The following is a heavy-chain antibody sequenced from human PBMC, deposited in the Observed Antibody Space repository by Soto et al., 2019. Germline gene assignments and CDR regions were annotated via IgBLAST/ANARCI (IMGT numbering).Heavy chain of an antibody. Sequence: ASVKVSCKASGYTFTRYTMNWVRQAPGQRLEWMGWINPDNGNTKSSQKFQDRVIITRDTSASTAYMDLSSLRSEDTAVYYCARGIAKGQLDPWGQGTPVTVSS. V-gene: IGHV1-3*01. CDR1: GYTFTRYT. J-gene: IGHJ5*02. D-gene: IGHD2-15*01. CDR3: ARGIAKGQLDP. CDR2: INPDNGNT.